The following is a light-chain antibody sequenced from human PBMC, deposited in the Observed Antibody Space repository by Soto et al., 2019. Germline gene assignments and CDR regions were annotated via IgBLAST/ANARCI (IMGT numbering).Light chain of an antibody. V-gene: IGLV2-23*03. J-gene: IGLJ2*01. Sequence: QSVLTQPASVSGSPGQSITISCTGTSSDVGSYNLVSWYQQHPGKAPKLMIYEGSKRPSGVSNRFSGSKSGYTASLTISGLQAEDEADYYCCSYGGSSTFDVVFGGGTKRTVL. CDR3: CSYGGSSTFDVV. CDR2: EGS. CDR1: SSDVGSYNL.